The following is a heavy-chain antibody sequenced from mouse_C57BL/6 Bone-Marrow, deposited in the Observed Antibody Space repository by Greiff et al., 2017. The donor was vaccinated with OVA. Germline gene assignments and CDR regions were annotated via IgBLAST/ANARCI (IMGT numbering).Heavy chain of an antibody. Sequence: VEPGASVKISCKASGYTFSTYWMNWVKQRPGQGLEWIGQIYPGDGDTNYNGKFKGKATLTADKSSSTAYMQLSSLTSADSAVYFCARGAYWGQGTLVTVSS. J-gene: IGHJ3*01. CDR1: GYTFSTYW. CDR2: IYPGDGDT. CDR3: ARGAY. V-gene: IGHV1-80*01.